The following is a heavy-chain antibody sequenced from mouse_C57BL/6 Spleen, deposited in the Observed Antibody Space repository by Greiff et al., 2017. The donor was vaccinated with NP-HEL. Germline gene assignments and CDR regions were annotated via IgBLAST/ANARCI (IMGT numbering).Heavy chain of an antibody. CDR2: FYTGSGSI. Sequence: VQLQQSGAELVKPGASVKLSCKASGYTFTEYTIHWVKQRSGQGLEWIGWFYTGSGSIKYNEKFKDKATLTADKSSSTVYMELSRLTSEDSAVYFCARHEEGSITTVGYFDVWGTGTTVTVSS. J-gene: IGHJ1*03. CDR1: GYTFTEYT. D-gene: IGHD1-1*01. CDR3: ARHEEGSITTVGYFDV. V-gene: IGHV1-62-2*01.